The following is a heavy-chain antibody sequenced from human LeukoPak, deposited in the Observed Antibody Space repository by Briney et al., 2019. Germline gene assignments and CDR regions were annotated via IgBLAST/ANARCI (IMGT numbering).Heavy chain of an antibody. CDR2: INHSGST. CDR3: ASILWFGELHFDY. CDR1: GGPFGAYY. J-gene: IGHJ4*02. D-gene: IGHD3-10*01. Sequence: KSSETLSLTCAVYGGPFGAYYWSWIRQPPGKGLEWIGEINHSGSTNYNPSLKSRVTISVDTSKNQFSLKLSSVTAADTAVYYCASILWFGELHFDYWGQGTLVTVSS. V-gene: IGHV4-34*01.